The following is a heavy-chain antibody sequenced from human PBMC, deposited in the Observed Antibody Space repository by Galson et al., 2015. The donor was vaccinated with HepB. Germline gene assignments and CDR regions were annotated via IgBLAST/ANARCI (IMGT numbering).Heavy chain of an antibody. J-gene: IGHJ4*02. V-gene: IGHV3-11*01. CDR1: GFTFSDYY. CDR3: ARDVNCSGGSCYYFDY. Sequence: SLRLSCAASGFTFSDYYMSWIRQAPGKGLEWVSYISSSGSTIYYADSVKGRFTISRDNAKNSLYLQMNSLRAEDTAVYYCARDVNCSGGSCYYFDYWGQGTLVTVSS. CDR2: ISSSGSTI. D-gene: IGHD2-15*01.